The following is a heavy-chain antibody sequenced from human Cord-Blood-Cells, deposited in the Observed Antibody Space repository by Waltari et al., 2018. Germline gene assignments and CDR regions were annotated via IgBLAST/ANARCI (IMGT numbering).Heavy chain of an antibody. J-gene: IGHJ6*02. V-gene: IGHV1-2*04. CDR1: GYTFPCHY. CDR2: INPNSVGT. Sequence: QVQLVQSGAEVKKTGASVKVSCKPSGYTFPCHYFPWVRQVPSQGLEWMGWINPNSVGTNYAQNLQGWVTMTRDTSISTAYMELSRLRSDDTAVYYCAREGGRDGYNYYYYYGMDVWGQGTTVTVSS. D-gene: IGHD5-12*01. CDR3: AREGGRDGYNYYYYYGMDV.